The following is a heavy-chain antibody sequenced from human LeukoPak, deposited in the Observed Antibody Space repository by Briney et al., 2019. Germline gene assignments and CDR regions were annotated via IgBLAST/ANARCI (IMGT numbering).Heavy chain of an antibody. CDR2: IIPIFGTA. J-gene: IGHJ4*02. Sequence: GSSVKVSCKASGGTFSSYAISWVRQAPGQGLEWIGRIIPIFGTANYTQKFQGRVRITTDESTSTAYMELSSLRSEDTAVYYCARDVLYSSGWYNYFDYWGQGTLVTVSS. V-gene: IGHV1-69*05. CDR3: ARDVLYSSGWYNYFDY. D-gene: IGHD6-19*01. CDR1: GGTFSSYA.